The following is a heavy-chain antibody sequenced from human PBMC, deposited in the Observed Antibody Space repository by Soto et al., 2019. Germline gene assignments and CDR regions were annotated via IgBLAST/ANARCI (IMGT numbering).Heavy chain of an antibody. J-gene: IGHJ4*02. CDR3: ARGAEAAAGTLDS. CDR2: IYYIGNT. D-gene: IGHD6-13*01. V-gene: IGHV4-59*08. Sequence: SETLSLTCTVSGGSISNYYWSWIRQPPGKGLEWIGYIYYIGNTNYNPSLQSRVTISVDTSKNQFSLKLTSVTAADTAVYYCARGAEAAAGTLDSWGQGTLVTVPS. CDR1: GGSISNYY.